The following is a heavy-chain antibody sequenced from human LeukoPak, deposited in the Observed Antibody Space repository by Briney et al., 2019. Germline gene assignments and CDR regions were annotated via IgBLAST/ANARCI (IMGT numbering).Heavy chain of an antibody. J-gene: IGHJ4*02. CDR2: ISGSGGST. CDR3: ASVPRLEMTTVTTDEDY. D-gene: IGHD4-17*01. V-gene: IGHV3-23*01. Sequence: GGSLRLSCAASGFTFSSYAMSWVRQAPGKGLEWVSAISGSGGSTYYADSVKGRFTISRDNSKNTLYLQMNSLRAEDTAVYYCASVPRLEMTTVTTDEDYWGQGTLVTVSS. CDR1: GFTFSSYA.